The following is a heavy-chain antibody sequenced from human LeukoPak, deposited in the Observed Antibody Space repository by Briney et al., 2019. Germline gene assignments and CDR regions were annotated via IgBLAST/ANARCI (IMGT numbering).Heavy chain of an antibody. CDR2: IYYSGST. CDR3: ARHLHWKYYDILTGYYVWGGESNYYGMDV. V-gene: IGHV4-59*08. CDR1: GGSISSYY. J-gene: IGHJ6*02. D-gene: IGHD3-9*01. Sequence: NSSETLSLTCTVSGGSISSYYWSWIRQPPGKGLEWIGYIYYSGSTNYNPSLKSRVTISVDTSKNQFSLKLSSVTAADTAVYYCARHLHWKYYDILTGYYVWGGESNYYGMDVWGQRTTVTVSS.